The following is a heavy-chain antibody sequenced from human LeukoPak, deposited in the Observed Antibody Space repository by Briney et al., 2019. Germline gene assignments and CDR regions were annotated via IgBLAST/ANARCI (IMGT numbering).Heavy chain of an antibody. CDR1: GDSVSGSSVT. Sequence: SQTLSLTCAISGDSVSGSSVTWNWIRQSPSRGLEWLGRTYYRAKWYNDYAVSVKSRITINPDTSKNQFSLQLNSVTAADTAVYYCARDVVGATVNWFDPWGQGTLVTVSS. CDR2: TYYRAKWYN. J-gene: IGHJ5*02. V-gene: IGHV6-1*01. CDR3: ARDVVGATVNWFDP. D-gene: IGHD1-26*01.